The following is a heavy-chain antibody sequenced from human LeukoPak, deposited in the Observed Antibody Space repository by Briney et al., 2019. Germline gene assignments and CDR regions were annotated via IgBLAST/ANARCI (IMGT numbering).Heavy chain of an antibody. J-gene: IGHJ4*02. CDR3: AVQITMIVVVPYFDY. V-gene: IGHV3-48*04. D-gene: IGHD3-22*01. CDR1: GFTFDDYS. CDR2: ISGTGTTI. Sequence: PGGSLRLSCVASGFTFDDYSLNWVRQAPGKGLEWVSSISGTGTTIYSADSVRGRFTVSRDNARNSLFLHMNSLRAEDTAVYYCAVQITMIVVVPYFDYWGQGTLVTVSS.